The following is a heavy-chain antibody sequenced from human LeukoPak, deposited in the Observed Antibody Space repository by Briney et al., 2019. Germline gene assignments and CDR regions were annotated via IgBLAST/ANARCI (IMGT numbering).Heavy chain of an antibody. CDR1: GGSFSGYY. CDR2: INHSGST. J-gene: IGHJ3*02. CDR3: AYSSGYLTGAFGI. D-gene: IGHD3-22*01. Sequence: SETLSLTCAVYGGSFSGYYWSWIRQPPGKGLEWIGEINHSGSTNYNPSLKSRVTISVDTSKNQFSLKLSSVTAADTAVYYCAYSSGYLTGAFGIWGQGTMVTVSS. V-gene: IGHV4-34*01.